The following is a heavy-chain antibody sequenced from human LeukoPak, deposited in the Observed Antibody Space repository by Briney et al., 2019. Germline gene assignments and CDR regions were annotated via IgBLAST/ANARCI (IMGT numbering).Heavy chain of an antibody. CDR2: IKQDGSEK. CDR1: GFTFGSYW. D-gene: IGHD3-22*01. J-gene: IGHJ4*02. CDR3: ARDLMDYYDSSGYYYWL. V-gene: IGHV3-7*01. Sequence: PGGSLRLSCAASGFTFGSYWMSWVRQAPGKGLEWVANIKQDGSEKYYVDSVKGRFTISRDNAKNSLYLQMNSLRAEDTAVYYCARDLMDYYDSSGYYYWLWGQGTLVTVSS.